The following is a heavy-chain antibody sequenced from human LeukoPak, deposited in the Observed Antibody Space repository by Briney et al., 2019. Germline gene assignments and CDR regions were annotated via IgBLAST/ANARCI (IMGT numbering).Heavy chain of an antibody. CDR2: TNPDNGDT. Sequence: ASVKVSCKASGYLFTAIYVHWIRQAPVRGLEWMGFTNPDNGDTIHAQNFQGRVTMTRDTSISTVYMELSGLTSDDTAVYYCARGPSTGEFDYWGQGTQVTVS. CDR3: ARGPSTGEFDY. V-gene: IGHV1-2*02. CDR1: GYLFTAIY. D-gene: IGHD3-10*01. J-gene: IGHJ4*02.